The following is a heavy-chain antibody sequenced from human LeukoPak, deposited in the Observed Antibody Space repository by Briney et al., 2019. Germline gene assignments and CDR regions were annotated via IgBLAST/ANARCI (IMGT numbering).Heavy chain of an antibody. CDR1: GFTFSSYA. CDR3: AKRLQGIAAP. Sequence: GGSLRLSCAASGFTFSSYAMSWVPQAPGRGVEWVSAISGSGGSTYYADSVKGRFTISRDNSKNTLYLQMNSLRAEDTAVYYCAKRLQGIAAPWGQGTLVTVSS. J-gene: IGHJ4*02. D-gene: IGHD6-13*01. CDR2: ISGSGGST. V-gene: IGHV3-23*01.